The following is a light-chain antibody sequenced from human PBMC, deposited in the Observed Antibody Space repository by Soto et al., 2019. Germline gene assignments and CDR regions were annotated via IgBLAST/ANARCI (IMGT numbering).Light chain of an antibody. CDR3: CSYAGSPYV. J-gene: IGLJ1*01. CDR1: SSDVGRYNY. V-gene: IGLV2-11*01. Sequence: QSALTQPRSVSGSPGQSVTICCTGTSSDVGRYNYVSWYQHHPGKAPKLMIYDVSTRPSGVPDRFSGSKSGTTASLTISGLQADDEADYYCCSYAGSPYVFGTGTKVTIL. CDR2: DVS.